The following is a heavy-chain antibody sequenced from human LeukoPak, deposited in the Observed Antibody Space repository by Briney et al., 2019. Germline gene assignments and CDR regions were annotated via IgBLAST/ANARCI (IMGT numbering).Heavy chain of an antibody. CDR1: GFTFSSYS. V-gene: IGHV3-48*04. CDR3: ARSHRRIAAAGTHYYYGMDV. J-gene: IGHJ6*02. D-gene: IGHD6-13*01. CDR2: ISSSSSTI. Sequence: GGSLRLSCAASGFTFSSYSMNWVRQAPGKGLEWVSYISSSSSTIYYADSVRGRFTISRDNAKNSRYLQMNSLRAEDTAVYYCARSHRRIAAAGTHYYYGMDVWGQGTTVTVSS.